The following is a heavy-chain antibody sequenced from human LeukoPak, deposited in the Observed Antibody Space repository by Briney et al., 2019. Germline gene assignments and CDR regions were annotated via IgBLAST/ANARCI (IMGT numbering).Heavy chain of an antibody. CDR1: GGTFSSYA. CDR3: ARDLMQQQAGPFDY. Sequence: SVKVSCKASGGTFSSYAISWVRQAPGQGLEWMGGIIPIFGTANYAQKFQGRVTITADKSTSTAYMELSSLRSEDTAVYYCARDLMQQQAGPFDYWGQGTLVAVSS. V-gene: IGHV1-69*06. CDR2: IIPIFGTA. D-gene: IGHD6-13*01. J-gene: IGHJ4*02.